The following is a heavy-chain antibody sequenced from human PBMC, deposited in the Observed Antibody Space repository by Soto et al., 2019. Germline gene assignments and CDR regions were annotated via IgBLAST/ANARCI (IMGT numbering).Heavy chain of an antibody. J-gene: IGHJ5*02. CDR3: ARTLFGRGIWFDP. CDR1: GGSISSYY. Sequence: QVQLQESGPGLVKPSETLSLTCTVSGGSISSYYWSWIRQPPGKGLEWIGYIYYSGSTNYNPSLKRRVTISVDTSKNQFSLKLSSVTAADTPVYYCARTLFGRGIWFDPWGQGTLVTVSS. D-gene: IGHD3-10*02. V-gene: IGHV4-59*01. CDR2: IYYSGST.